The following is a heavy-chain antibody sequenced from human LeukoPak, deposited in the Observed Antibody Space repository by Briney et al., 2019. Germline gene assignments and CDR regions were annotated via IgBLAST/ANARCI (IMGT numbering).Heavy chain of an antibody. Sequence: SETLSLTCTVSGGSISSGSYYWSWIRQPAGKGLEWIGRIYTSGSTNYNPSLKSRVTISVDTSKNQFSLKLSSVTAADTAVYYCARFKYYYEPDAFDIWGQGTMVTVSS. CDR2: IYTSGST. J-gene: IGHJ3*02. CDR3: ARFKYYYEPDAFDI. D-gene: IGHD3-22*01. V-gene: IGHV4-61*02. CDR1: GGSISSGSYY.